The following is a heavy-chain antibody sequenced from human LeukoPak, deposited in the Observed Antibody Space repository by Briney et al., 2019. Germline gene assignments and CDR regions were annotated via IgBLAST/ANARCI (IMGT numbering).Heavy chain of an antibody. CDR3: ARDPGITGTTGYFDY. Sequence: GASVKVSCKAAGYTFTSYYMHWVRQAPGQGLESMGIINPSGGSTSYAQKFQGRVTMTRDTSTSTVYMELSSLRSEDTAVYYCARDPGITGTTGYFDYWGQGTLVTVSS. CDR1: GYTFTSYY. CDR2: INPSGGST. D-gene: IGHD1-20*01. J-gene: IGHJ4*02. V-gene: IGHV1-46*01.